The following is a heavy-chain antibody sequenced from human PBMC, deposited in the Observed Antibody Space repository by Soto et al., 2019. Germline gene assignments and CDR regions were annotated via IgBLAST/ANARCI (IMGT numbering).Heavy chain of an antibody. CDR3: ARVRQDIVLMVNAPRGDDAFDI. CDR2: IIPIFGTA. Sequence: SVKVSCKASGGTFSSYAISWVRQAPGQGLEWMGGIIPIFGTANYAQKFQGRVTITADESTSTAYIELSSLRSEDTAVYYCARVRQDIVLMVNAPRGDDAFDIWGQGTMVIVSS. D-gene: IGHD2-8*01. J-gene: IGHJ3*02. V-gene: IGHV1-69*13. CDR1: GGTFSSYA.